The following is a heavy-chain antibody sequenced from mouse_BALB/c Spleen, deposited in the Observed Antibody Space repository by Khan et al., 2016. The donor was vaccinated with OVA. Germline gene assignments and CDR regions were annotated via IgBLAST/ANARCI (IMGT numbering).Heavy chain of an antibody. J-gene: IGHJ2*01. V-gene: IGHV1S136*01. Sequence: VQLKQSGPELVKPGASVKMSCKASGYTFTNYVLHWVKQKPGQGLEWIGYINHYNGGTKYNEKFKGKATMASDKSSITAYMELSSRTSEDSAVYYCARGNWQSYYFDYWGQGTTLTLSS. CDR3: ARGNWQSYYFDY. CDR2: INHYNGGT. D-gene: IGHD4-1*01. CDR1: GYTFTNYV.